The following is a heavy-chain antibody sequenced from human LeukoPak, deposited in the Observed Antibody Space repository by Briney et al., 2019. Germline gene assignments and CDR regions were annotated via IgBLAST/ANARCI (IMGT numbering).Heavy chain of an antibody. CDR1: GFTFSSYS. V-gene: IGHV3-21*01. Sequence: GGSLRLSCAASGFTFSSYSMNWVRQAPGKGLEWVSSISSSSSYIYYADSVKGRFTISRDNAKNSLYLQMNSLRAKDTAVYYCARDLDGTVTNYFDYWGQGTLVTVSS. CDR2: ISSSSSYI. J-gene: IGHJ4*02. CDR3: ARDLDGTVTNYFDY. D-gene: IGHD4-11*01.